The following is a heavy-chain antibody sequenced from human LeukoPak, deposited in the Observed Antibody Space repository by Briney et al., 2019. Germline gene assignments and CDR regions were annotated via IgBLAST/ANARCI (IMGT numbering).Heavy chain of an antibody. Sequence: GESLKISCKGSGYSFTSYWIGWVRQMPGKGLEWMGIIYPGDSDTRYSPSFQGQVTISADKSISTAYLQWSSLKASDTAMYYCARAPRTTIFGVVTRDFDYWGQGTLVTVSS. V-gene: IGHV5-51*01. CDR3: ARAPRTTIFGVVTRDFDY. D-gene: IGHD3-3*01. J-gene: IGHJ4*02. CDR2: IYPGDSDT. CDR1: GYSFTSYW.